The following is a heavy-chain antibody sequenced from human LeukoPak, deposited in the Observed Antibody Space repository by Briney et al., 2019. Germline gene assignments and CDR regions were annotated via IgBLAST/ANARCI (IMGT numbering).Heavy chain of an antibody. J-gene: IGHJ4*02. V-gene: IGHV3-23*01. Sequence: PGGSLRLSCAASGFTFNSIAMSWVRQAPDKGLEWVSTISGSGGGTYYADSVKGRFTISRDDSKNTLYLQMNSLRADDTAVYYCAKDLGRYRNNFFDYWGQGNLVTVSS. CDR3: AKDLGRYRNNFFDY. D-gene: IGHD1-26*01. CDR1: GFTFNSIA. CDR2: ISGSGGGT.